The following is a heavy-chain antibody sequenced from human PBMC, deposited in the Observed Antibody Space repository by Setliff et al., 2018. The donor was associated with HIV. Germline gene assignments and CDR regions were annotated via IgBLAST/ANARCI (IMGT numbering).Heavy chain of an antibody. D-gene: IGHD6-19*01. CDR3: ARDRSSGWSKDWFDT. V-gene: IGHV4-4*07. Sequence: SETLSLTCTVSGGSISSYYWSWIRQPAGKGLEWIGHIYISGSTNYNPSFNSRVTMSVDTSKNQFSLRLTSVTAADTAMYHCARDRSSGWSKDWFDTCGQGILVTVSS. CDR1: GGSISSYY. J-gene: IGHJ5*02. CDR2: IYISGST.